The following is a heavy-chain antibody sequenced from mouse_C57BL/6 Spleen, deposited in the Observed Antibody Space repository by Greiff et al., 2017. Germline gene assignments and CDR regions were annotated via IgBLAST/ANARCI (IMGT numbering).Heavy chain of an antibody. CDR3: ARNFFDY. V-gene: IGHV5-17*01. Sequence: EVMLVESGGGLVKPGGSLKLSCAASGFTFSDSGMHWVRQAPEKGLEWVAYISSGSSTIYYADTVKGRFTISRDNAKNTLFLQMTSLRSEDTAMYYCARNFFDYWGQGTTLTVSS. J-gene: IGHJ2*01. CDR1: GFTFSDSG. CDR2: ISSGSSTI.